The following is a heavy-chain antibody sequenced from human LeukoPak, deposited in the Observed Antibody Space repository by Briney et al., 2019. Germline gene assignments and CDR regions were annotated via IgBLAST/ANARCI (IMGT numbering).Heavy chain of an antibody. Sequence: GESLKISCKGSGYSFTSYWIAWVRQMPGKGLEWMGVIYPGDSYTTYSPSFQGQVTISADKSISTAYLQWRSLKASDTAMYYCARRSGSDALDIWGQGTMVTVSS. V-gene: IGHV5-51*01. CDR1: GYSFTSYW. CDR2: IYPGDSYT. D-gene: IGHD3-10*01. J-gene: IGHJ3*02. CDR3: ARRSGSDALDI.